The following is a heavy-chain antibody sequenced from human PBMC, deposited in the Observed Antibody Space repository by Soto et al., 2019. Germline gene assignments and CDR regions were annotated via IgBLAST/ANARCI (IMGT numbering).Heavy chain of an antibody. J-gene: IGHJ5*02. V-gene: IGHV3-48*03. CDR3: ARSWGLYCSSTGGYSPWFDP. CDR2: ISSSGGSI. CDR1: GFTFNSHE. D-gene: IGHD2-2*01. Sequence: EVQLVESGGGLVQPGGSLRLSCAGSGFTFNSHEMTWVRQAPGKGLEWISSISSSGGSIYYADSVKGRFTVSSDNAKMSLYLRMNSLRGEDTAVYYCARSWGLYCSSTGGYSPWFDPWGRGTLVTLSS.